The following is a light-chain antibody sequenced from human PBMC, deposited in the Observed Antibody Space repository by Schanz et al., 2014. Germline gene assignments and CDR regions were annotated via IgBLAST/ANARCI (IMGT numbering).Light chain of an antibody. CDR2: EVT. J-gene: IGLJ2*01. CDR3: SSYAGSNNLV. V-gene: IGLV2-8*01. Sequence: QSVLTQPASASGSPGQSVTISCTGTSSDIGGYNFVSWYQQHPGEAPKLMMYEVTKRPSGVPDRFSGSKSGNTASLTVSWLQAEDEAVYYCSSYAGSNNLVFGGGTKLTVL. CDR1: SSDIGGYNF.